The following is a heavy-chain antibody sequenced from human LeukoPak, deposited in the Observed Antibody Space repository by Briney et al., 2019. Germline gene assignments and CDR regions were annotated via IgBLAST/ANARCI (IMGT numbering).Heavy chain of an antibody. CDR1: GFTFSSYW. D-gene: IGHD4-17*01. CDR3: ARSTTHPYYNYMDV. V-gene: IGHV3-74*01. J-gene: IGHJ6*03. CDR2: INSDGSTT. Sequence: GGSLRLSCAASGFTFSSYWMHWVRQAPGRGLVWVSRINSDGSTTTYADSVKGRFTISRDNAKNTLYLQMNSLRVEDTAVYYCARSTTHPYYNYMDVWGKGTTVTLSS.